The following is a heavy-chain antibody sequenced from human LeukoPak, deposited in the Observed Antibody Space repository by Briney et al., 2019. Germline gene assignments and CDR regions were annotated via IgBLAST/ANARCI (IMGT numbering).Heavy chain of an antibody. CDR1: EFTFGNYA. V-gene: IGHV3-23*01. D-gene: IGHD4-17*01. CDR3: GRDPNGDYVGACEF. J-gene: IGHJ3*01. CDR2: IKGNGAYA. Sequence: GGSLRVSCVGSEFTFGNYAMTWVRLAPGKGLEWVSSIKGNGAYANYADSVRGRFTTSRDNSKNTLYLQMNSLRAEDTAVYYCGRDPNGDYVGACEFWGRGTLVTVSS.